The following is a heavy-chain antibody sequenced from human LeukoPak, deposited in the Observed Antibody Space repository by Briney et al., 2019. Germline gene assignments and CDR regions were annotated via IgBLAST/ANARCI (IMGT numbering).Heavy chain of an antibody. V-gene: IGHV1-18*01. D-gene: IGHD6-19*01. Sequence: ASVKVSCKASGGTFSSYAISWVRQAPGQGLEWMGWISAYNGNTNYAQKLQGRVTMTTDTSTSTAYMELRSLRSDDTAVYYCAREDIAVDRGEDYFDYWGQGTLVTVSS. CDR3: AREDIAVDRGEDYFDY. CDR1: GGTFSSYA. CDR2: ISAYNGNT. J-gene: IGHJ4*02.